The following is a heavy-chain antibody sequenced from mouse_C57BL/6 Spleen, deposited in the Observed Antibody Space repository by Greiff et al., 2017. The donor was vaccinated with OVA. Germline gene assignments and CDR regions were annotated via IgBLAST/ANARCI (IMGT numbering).Heavy chain of an antibody. D-gene: IGHD1-1*01. CDR1: GFPFRDYG. J-gene: IGHJ2*01. Sequence: EVKLEESGGGLVKPGGSLKLSCAASGFPFRDYGMHWVRQAPEKGLEWVAYISSGSSPIYSADTVKGRFNISRDNAKNTLCLRMTSLRSEDAAMYYWARPGLLYYFDYWGQGTTLTVAS. CDR2: ISSGSSPI. CDR3: ARPGLLYYFDY. V-gene: IGHV5-17*01.